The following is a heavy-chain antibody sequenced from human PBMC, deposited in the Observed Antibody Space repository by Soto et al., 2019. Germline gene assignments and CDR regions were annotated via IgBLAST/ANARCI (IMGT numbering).Heavy chain of an antibody. D-gene: IGHD3-3*01. CDR1: GFTFSSYA. V-gene: IGHV3-23*01. CDR3: AKEHDFWSGTNWFDP. Sequence: PVGSLRLSCAAPGFTFSSYAMSWFREAPGKGLEWVSAISGSGGSTYYADSVKGRFTISRDNSKNTLYLQMNSLRAEDTAVYYCAKEHDFWSGTNWFDPWGQGTLVTVSS. CDR2: ISGSGGST. J-gene: IGHJ5*02.